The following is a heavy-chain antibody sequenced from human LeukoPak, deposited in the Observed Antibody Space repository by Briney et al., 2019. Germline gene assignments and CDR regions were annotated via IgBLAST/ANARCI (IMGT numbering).Heavy chain of an antibody. V-gene: IGHV1-69*04. Sequence: ASVKVSCKASGGTFSSYAISWVRQAPGQGREWMGRIIPILGIANYAQKFQGRVTITADKSTSTAYMELSSLRSEDTAVYYCATLTDEYSSSADAFDIWGQGTMVTVSS. CDR3: ATLTDEYSSSADAFDI. CDR1: GGTFSSYA. J-gene: IGHJ3*02. CDR2: IIPILGIA. D-gene: IGHD6-6*01.